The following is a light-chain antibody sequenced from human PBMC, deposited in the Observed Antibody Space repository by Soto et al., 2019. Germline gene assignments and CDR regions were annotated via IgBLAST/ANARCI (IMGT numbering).Light chain of an antibody. J-gene: IGKJ3*01. CDR1: QDIRNF. Sequence: DIPMTQSPPSLSASVGDRVTITCRASQDIRNFVAWYQQKPGKAPKLLIYAASTLQSGVPSRFSGSGSGTDFTLNINSLQPEDVATYSCQQYSSVPVFGAGTKVEI. CDR3: QQYSSVPV. V-gene: IGKV1-27*01. CDR2: AAS.